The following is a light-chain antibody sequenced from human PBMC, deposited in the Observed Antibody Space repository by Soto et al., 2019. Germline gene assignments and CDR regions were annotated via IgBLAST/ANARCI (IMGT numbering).Light chain of an antibody. J-gene: IGKJ3*01. CDR1: QSISSY. Sequence: DIQMTQSPSSRSASVGDRVSITCRASQSISSYLNWYQQKPGKAPKLLIYAASSLQSGVPSRFSGSGSGTDFTLTISSLQPGDFATYYCQQNYNTPFTFGPGTKVDIK. CDR3: QQNYNTPFT. CDR2: AAS. V-gene: IGKV1-39*01.